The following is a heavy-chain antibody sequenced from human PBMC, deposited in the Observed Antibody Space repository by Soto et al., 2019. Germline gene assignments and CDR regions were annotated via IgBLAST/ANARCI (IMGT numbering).Heavy chain of an antibody. CDR1: GFTFSSYG. D-gene: IGHD3-10*01. CDR2: IWYDGSNK. CDR3: ARDRWFGEFSPPDY. V-gene: IGHV3-33*01. J-gene: IGHJ4*02. Sequence: QVQLVESGGGVVQPGRSLRLSCAASGFTFSSYGMHWVRQAPGKGLEWVAVIWYDGSNKYYADSVKGRFTISRDNSKNTLYLQMNSPRAEDTAVYYCARDRWFGEFSPPDYWGQGTLVTVSS.